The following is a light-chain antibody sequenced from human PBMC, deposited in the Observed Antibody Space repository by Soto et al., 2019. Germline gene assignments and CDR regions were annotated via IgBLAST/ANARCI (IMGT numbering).Light chain of an antibody. CDR3: SSYAGSNNLGV. CDR1: SSNVGGYNY. CDR2: EVT. Sequence: SALTQPPSASGSPGQSVTISCTGTSSNVGGYNYVSWYQQHPGKAPKLVIFEVTKRPSGVPDRFSGSKSGNKASLTVSGLQAEDEADYYCSSYAGSNNLGVLGSGTKVTVL. J-gene: IGLJ1*01. V-gene: IGLV2-8*01.